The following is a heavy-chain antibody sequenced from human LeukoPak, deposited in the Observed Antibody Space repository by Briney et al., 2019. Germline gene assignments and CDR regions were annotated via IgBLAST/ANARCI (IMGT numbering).Heavy chain of an antibody. J-gene: IGHJ4*02. CDR3: ARLGYCSGGSCPGDY. Sequence: PSGTPSLTCAVSGGSISSSNWWSWVRQPPGKGLEWIGEIYHSGSTNYNPSLKSRVTISVDKSKNQFSLKLSSVTAADTAVYYCARLGYCSGGSCPGDYWGQGTLVTVSS. CDR1: GGSISSSNW. V-gene: IGHV4-4*02. CDR2: IYHSGST. D-gene: IGHD2-15*01.